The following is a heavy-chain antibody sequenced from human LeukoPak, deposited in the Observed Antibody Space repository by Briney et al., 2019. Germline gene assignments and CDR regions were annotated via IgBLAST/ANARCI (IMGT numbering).Heavy chain of an antibody. D-gene: IGHD6-6*01. CDR2: IKTGGGT. V-gene: IGHV3-53*01. J-gene: IGHJ3*02. CDR1: GFTVSSNS. Sequence: GGSLRLSCAASGFTVSSNSMNWVRQAPGKGLEWVSVIKTGGGTHYADSVKGRFTISRDNAKNSLYLQMNSLRAEDTAVYYCAREAPDAFDIWGQGTMVTVSS. CDR3: AREAPDAFDI.